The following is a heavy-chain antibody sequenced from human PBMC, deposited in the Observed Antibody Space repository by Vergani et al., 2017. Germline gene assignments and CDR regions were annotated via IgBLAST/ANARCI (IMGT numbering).Heavy chain of an antibody. CDR1: GFTFNEYW. V-gene: IGHV3-74*01. Sequence: EVELVESGGGLVQPGGSLRLSCAASGFTFNEYWMHWARQVPGKGLVWVSGMNGHGDTISYADSVKGRFTISRDNAKNTLFLQMNSLRAEDTAVYYCARARKFRFGVVWENWFDPWGQGTLVTVSS. CDR3: ARARKFRFGVVWENWFDP. J-gene: IGHJ5*02. CDR2: MNGHGDTI. D-gene: IGHD3-3*01.